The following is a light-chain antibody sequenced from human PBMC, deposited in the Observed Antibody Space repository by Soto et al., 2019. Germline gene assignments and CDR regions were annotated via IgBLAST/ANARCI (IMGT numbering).Light chain of an antibody. V-gene: IGKV4-1*01. J-gene: IGKJ1*01. CDR2: WAS. CDR1: QSIFYSSNNKNY. Sequence: DIEITQYPDVGAACRCQRATYHWKKNQSIFYSSNNKNYLAWFQHKPGQPPQLLIYWASTRESGVPDRFSGSGSETDFTLTLRTLQAEDVAIYDCQQYYSSPMWALGQGTKVDIK. CDR3: QQYYSSPMWA.